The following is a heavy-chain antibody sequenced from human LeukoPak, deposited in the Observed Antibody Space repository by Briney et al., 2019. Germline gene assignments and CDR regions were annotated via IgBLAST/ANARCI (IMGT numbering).Heavy chain of an antibody. Sequence: SVKVSCKASGGTFSSYAISWVRQAPGQGLEWMGGIIPIFGTANYAQKFQGRVTITTDVSTSTAYMELSSLRSEDTALYYCARVRGAPYYYNISGDPLGYYFDFWGQGTLVTVSS. D-gene: IGHD3-22*01. CDR2: IIPIFGTA. V-gene: IGHV1-69*05. CDR1: GGTFSSYA. CDR3: ARVRGAPYYYNISGDPLGYYFDF. J-gene: IGHJ4*02.